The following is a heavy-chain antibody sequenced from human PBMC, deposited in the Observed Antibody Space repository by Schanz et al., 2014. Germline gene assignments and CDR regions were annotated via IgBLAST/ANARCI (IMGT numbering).Heavy chain of an antibody. CDR1: GFTFTTFA. CDR3: AKAGIAGFDY. D-gene: IGHD6-13*01. CDR2: IGILGDT. J-gene: IGHJ4*02. Sequence: EQVLESGGGFVQPGGSLRLSCATSGFTFTTFAMTWVRQAPGKGLEWVSSIGILGDTYYADSVKGRFTISRDNSKNTLYLQMNSLRAEDTAVYYCAKAGIAGFDYWGQGTLVTVSS. V-gene: IGHV3-23*01.